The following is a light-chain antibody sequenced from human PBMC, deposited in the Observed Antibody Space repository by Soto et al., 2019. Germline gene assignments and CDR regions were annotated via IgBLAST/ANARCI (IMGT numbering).Light chain of an antibody. J-gene: IGLJ1*01. CDR2: EVS. CDR3: SSYSSSSTPYV. CDR1: KYDLGAYNF. V-gene: IGLV2-14*01. Sequence: QSALTQPASVSGSPGQSITISCTGTKYDLGAYNFVSWYQQHPGKAPKLMIYEVSNRPSGVSNRFSGPKSASTASLTISGLQTEDEADYYCSSYSSSSTPYVFGTGTKVTVL.